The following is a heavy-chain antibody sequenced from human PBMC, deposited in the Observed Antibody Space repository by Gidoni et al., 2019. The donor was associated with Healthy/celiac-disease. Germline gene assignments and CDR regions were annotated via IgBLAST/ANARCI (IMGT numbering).Heavy chain of an antibody. J-gene: IGHJ4*02. CDR1: GFTVSINY. CDR2: IYSGGST. Sequence: EVQLVDSGGGLVQPGGSLRLSCAASGFTVSINYMSWVSQAPGKGLEGVSVIYSGGSTYYADSVKGRFTISRDNSKNTLYLQMNSLRAEDTAVYYCAIVAREYQLLFDYWGQGTLVTVSS. V-gene: IGHV3-66*02. D-gene: IGHD2-2*01. CDR3: AIVAREYQLLFDY.